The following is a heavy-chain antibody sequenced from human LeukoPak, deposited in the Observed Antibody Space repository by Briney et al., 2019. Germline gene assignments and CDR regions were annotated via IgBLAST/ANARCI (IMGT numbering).Heavy chain of an antibody. D-gene: IGHD4-17*01. J-gene: IGHJ4*02. Sequence: SETLSLTCTVSGASISGSSYYWGWIRQPPGKGLEWIGSMYYSGSTSYNPSLQSRVSISVDKTKNHFSLMLTSVTAADTAVYYCARNGYYSADYWGRGTLVTVSS. V-gene: IGHV4-39*07. CDR2: MYYSGST. CDR3: ARNGYYSADY. CDR1: GASISGSSYY.